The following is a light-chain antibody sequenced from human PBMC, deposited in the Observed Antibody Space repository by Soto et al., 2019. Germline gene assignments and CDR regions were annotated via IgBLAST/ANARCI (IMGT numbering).Light chain of an antibody. J-gene: IGLJ1*01. CDR3: QSYDSSLSGYV. CDR1: SSNIGAGYD. V-gene: IGLV1-40*01. CDR2: GNS. Sequence: QSVLTQPPSVSGAPGQRVTISCTGSSSNIGAGYDVHWYQHLPGTVPKLLIYGNSNRPSGVPDRFSGSKSDTSASLAITGLQAEDEADYYCQSYDSSLSGYVFGTGTKVTVL.